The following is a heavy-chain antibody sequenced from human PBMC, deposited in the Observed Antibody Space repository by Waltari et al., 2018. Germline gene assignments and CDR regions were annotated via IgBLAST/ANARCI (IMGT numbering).Heavy chain of an antibody. CDR2: IYPGDSDT. V-gene: IGHV5-51*03. CDR3: ARRPYYYDSSGHAFDI. J-gene: IGHJ3*02. Sequence: EVPLVPSGAEVKKPGESLKISCKGSGYSFTSYRTGWVRLMPGKGLEWMGIIYPGDSDTRYSPSFQGQVTISADKSISTAYLQWSSLKASDTAMYYCARRPYYYDSSGHAFDIWGQGTMVTVSS. CDR1: GYSFTSYR. D-gene: IGHD3-22*01.